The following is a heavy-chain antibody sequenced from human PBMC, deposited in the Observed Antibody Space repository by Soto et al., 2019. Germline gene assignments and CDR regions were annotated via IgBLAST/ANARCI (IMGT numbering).Heavy chain of an antibody. CDR2: ISGSGGST. J-gene: IGHJ4*02. V-gene: IGHV3-23*01. D-gene: IGHD3-22*01. CDR1: GFTFSSYA. CDR3: AKDLNYYDSSGYLSRSPILGY. Sequence: QPGVSLRLSCAASGFTFSSYAMSWVRQAPGKGLEWVSAISGSGGSTYYADSVKGRFTISRDNSKNTLYLQMNSLRAEDTAVYYCAKDLNYYDSSGYLSRSPILGYWGQGTLVTVSS.